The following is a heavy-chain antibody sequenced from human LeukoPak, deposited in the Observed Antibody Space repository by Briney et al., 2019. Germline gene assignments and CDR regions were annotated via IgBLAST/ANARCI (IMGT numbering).Heavy chain of an antibody. Sequence: ASVKVSCRASGYTFTSYYMHWVRQAPGQGLEWMGIINPSGGSTSYAQKFQGRVTMTRDTSTSTVYMELSSLRSEDTAVYYCARVVGATRGDDYWGQGTLATVSS. CDR3: ARVVGATRGDDY. D-gene: IGHD1-26*01. J-gene: IGHJ4*02. V-gene: IGHV1-46*01. CDR1: GYTFTSYY. CDR2: INPSGGST.